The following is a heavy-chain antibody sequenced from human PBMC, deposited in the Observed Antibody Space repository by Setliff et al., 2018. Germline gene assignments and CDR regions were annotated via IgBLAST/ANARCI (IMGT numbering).Heavy chain of an antibody. J-gene: IGHJ6*03. CDR3: VREGVDSRSSTDYRYYMDV. V-gene: IGHV1-69*05. D-gene: IGHD3-22*01. Sequence: SVKVSCKASGGTFSSYGISWVRQAPGQGLEGMGGTIPMSGTTNYARKFQGRVTIITDESTSTAYMQLSSLRSEDTAVYYCVREGVDSRSSTDYRYYMDVWGKGTTVTVSS. CDR1: GGTFSSYG. CDR2: TIPMSGTT.